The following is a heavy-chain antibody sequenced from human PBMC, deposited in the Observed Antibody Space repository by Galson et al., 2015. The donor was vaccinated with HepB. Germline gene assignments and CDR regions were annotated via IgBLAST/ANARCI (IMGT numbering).Heavy chain of an antibody. CDR3: AKDQGLLRYFDWPAGAFDI. D-gene: IGHD3-9*01. CDR2: ISGSGGST. CDR1: GFTFSSYA. Sequence: SLRLSCAASGFTFSSYAMSWVRQAPGKGLEWVSAISGSGGSTYYADSVKGRFTISRDNSKNTLYLQMNSLRAEDTAVYYCAKDQGLLRYFDWPAGAFDIWGQGTMVTVSS. V-gene: IGHV3-23*01. J-gene: IGHJ3*02.